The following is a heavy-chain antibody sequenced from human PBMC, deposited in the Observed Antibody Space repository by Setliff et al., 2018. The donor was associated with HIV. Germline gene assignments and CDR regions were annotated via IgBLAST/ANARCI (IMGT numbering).Heavy chain of an antibody. V-gene: IGHV4-34*01. CDR2: INHSGST. D-gene: IGHD3-10*01. J-gene: IGHJ4*02. CDR1: GGSFSGFY. CDR3: VRQGLTMNRGVPAPILYYFDY. Sequence: SETLSLTCAVYGGSFSGFYWSWIRQPPGKGLEWIGEINHSGSTTYNPSLKSRVTISVDTSKNHFSLKLSSVTAADTAVYYCVRQGLTMNRGVPAPILYYFDYWGQG.